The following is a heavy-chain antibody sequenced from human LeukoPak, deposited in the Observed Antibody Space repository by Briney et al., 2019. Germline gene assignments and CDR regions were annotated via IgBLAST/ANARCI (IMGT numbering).Heavy chain of an antibody. Sequence: ASVKVSCKTCGYTFSDYTIHWVRQAPGQGLEWMGWINPSSNAANYAQRFEGRVSLTRDTSISTADMVLTSLTSDDTGVYYCARSRELLDFDTWGQGTLVSVSS. D-gene: IGHD3-10*01. V-gene: IGHV1-2*02. J-gene: IGHJ4*02. CDR2: INPSSNAA. CDR1: GYTFSDYT. CDR3: ARSRELLDFDT.